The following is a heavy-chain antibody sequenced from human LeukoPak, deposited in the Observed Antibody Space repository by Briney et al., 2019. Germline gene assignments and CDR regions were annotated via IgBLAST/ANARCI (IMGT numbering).Heavy chain of an antibody. CDR1: GYTFTGYY. CDR3: ARDPIAAAGMCDY. V-gene: IGHV1-2*02. Sequence: ASVKVSCKASGYTFTGYYMHWVRQAPGQGLEWMGWINPNSGGTNYAQKFQGRVTMTRDTSISTAYMELSRLRSDDTAVYYCARDPIAAAGMCDYWGQGTLVTVSS. J-gene: IGHJ4*02. CDR2: INPNSGGT. D-gene: IGHD6-13*01.